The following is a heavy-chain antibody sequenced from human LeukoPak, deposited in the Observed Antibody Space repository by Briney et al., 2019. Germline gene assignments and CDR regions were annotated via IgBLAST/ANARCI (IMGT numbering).Heavy chain of an antibody. CDR2: ISFGGGYT. J-gene: IGHJ4*02. CDR3: AKRIDTRGSTHYHDY. D-gene: IGHD3-22*01. CDR1: GFTFSNYA. V-gene: IGHV3-23*01. Sequence: GGSPRLXCVGYGFTFSNYAMTWVRQAPGKVLEWVSSISFGGGYTFYADSVKGHFTISRDNSRSTLYLQMNNLRAEDTALYYCAKRIDTRGSTHYHDYWGQGTLVTVSS.